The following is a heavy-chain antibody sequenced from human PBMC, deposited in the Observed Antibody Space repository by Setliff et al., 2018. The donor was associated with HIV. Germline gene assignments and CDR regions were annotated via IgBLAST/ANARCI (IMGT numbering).Heavy chain of an antibody. V-gene: IGHV1-8*01. CDR1: GYNFTSHD. Sequence: ASVKVSCKASGYNFTSHDINWVRQAPGQGLEWMGWMNPKSGNTGYARKFQGRVTMTRKTSISTAYMELRSLRSDDTAVYYCARAPSPDYAYAFDIWGQGTLVTVSS. CDR3: ARAPSPDYAYAFDI. CDR2: MNPKSGNT. D-gene: IGHD4-17*01. J-gene: IGHJ3*02.